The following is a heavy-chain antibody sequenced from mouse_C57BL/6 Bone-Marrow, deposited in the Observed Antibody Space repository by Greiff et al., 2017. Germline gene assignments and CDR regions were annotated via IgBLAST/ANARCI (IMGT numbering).Heavy chain of an antibody. Sequence: SGAELVRPGASVKMSCKASGYTFTSYNMHWVKQTPRQGLEWIGAIYPGNGDTSYNQKFKGKATLTVDKSSSTAYMQLSSLTSEDSAVYCCARGGMFTAYYYAMDYWGQGTSVTVSS. J-gene: IGHJ4*01. D-gene: IGHD2-3*01. CDR1: GYTFTSYN. V-gene: IGHV1-12*01. CDR2: IYPGNGDT. CDR3: ARGGMFTAYYYAMDY.